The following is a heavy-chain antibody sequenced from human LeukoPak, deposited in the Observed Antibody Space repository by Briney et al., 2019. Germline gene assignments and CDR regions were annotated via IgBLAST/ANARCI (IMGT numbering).Heavy chain of an antibody. CDR2: ISGSGGST. Sequence: QSGGSLRLSCAASGFTFSSYAMSWVRQAPGEGLEWVSAISGSGGSTYYADSVKGRFTISRDNSKNTLYLQMNSLGAEDTAIYYCARVWGPVDYWGQGTLVTVSS. CDR1: GFTFSSYA. D-gene: IGHD7-27*01. CDR3: ARVWGPVDY. J-gene: IGHJ4*02. V-gene: IGHV3-23*01.